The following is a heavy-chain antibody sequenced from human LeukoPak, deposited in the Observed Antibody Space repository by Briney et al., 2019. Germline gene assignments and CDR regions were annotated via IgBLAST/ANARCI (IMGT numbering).Heavy chain of an antibody. J-gene: IGHJ4*02. V-gene: IGHV3-74*01. CDR1: GFTFSSAW. CDR2: ITDDATT. D-gene: IGHD6-19*01. CDR3: ARDRSSGWYVWDY. Sequence: GGSLRLSCAASGFTFSSAWMHWVRQAPGTGLVWVSRITDDATTAYADSVKGRFTISRDNAKNSLYLQMNSLRAEDTAVYYCARDRSSGWYVWDYWGQGTLVTVSS.